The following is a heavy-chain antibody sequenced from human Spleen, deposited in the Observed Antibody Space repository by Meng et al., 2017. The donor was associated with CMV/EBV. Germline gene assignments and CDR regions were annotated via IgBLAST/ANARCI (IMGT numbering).Heavy chain of an antibody. CDR2: ISGGGGNT. Sequence: GGSLRLSCAASKFTFSNYAMTWVRQAPGKGLEWISVISGGGGNTYYADSVKGRFTISRDNSKSALFLQMSSLRAEDTAVYYCAKAPSSSWALDYWGQGTLVTV. J-gene: IGHJ4*02. CDR1: KFTFSNYA. CDR3: AKAPSSSWALDY. V-gene: IGHV3-23*01. D-gene: IGHD6-13*01.